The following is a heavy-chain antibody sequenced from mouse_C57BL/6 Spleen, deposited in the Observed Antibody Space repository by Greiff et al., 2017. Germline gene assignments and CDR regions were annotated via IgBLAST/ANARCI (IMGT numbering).Heavy chain of an antibody. J-gene: IGHJ2*01. V-gene: IGHV1-64*01. CDR3: ARVGDGGGFDY. CDR2: IHPNSGST. D-gene: IGHD1-1*01. Sequence: QVQLQQPGAELVKPGASVKLSCKVSGYTFTSYWMHWVKQRPGQGLEWIGMIHPNSGSTNYNEKFKSKATLTVDKSSSTAYMQLSSQTSEDSAVYYCARVGDGGGFDYWGQGTTLTVSS. CDR1: GYTFTSYW.